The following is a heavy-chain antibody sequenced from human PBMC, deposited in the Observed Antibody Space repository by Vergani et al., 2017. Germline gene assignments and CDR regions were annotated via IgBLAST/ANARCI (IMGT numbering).Heavy chain of an antibody. J-gene: IGHJ6*02. V-gene: IGHV1-69*08. CDR2: IIPILGIA. Sequence: VQLVQSGAEVKKPGSSVKVSCKASGGTFSSYTISWVRQAPGQGLEWMGRIIPILGIANYAQKFQSRVTITADKSTSTAYRELSSLRSEDTAVYYCAREGCSGGSCYSYYYGMDVWGQGTTVTVSS. CDR1: GGTFSSYT. D-gene: IGHD2-15*01. CDR3: AREGCSGGSCYSYYYGMDV.